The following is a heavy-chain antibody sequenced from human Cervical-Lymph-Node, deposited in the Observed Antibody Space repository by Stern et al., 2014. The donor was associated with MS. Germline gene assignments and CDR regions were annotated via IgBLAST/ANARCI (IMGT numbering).Heavy chain of an antibody. Sequence: DQLVESGGGVVQPGRSLRLSCAATGFNFSSCAMQWVRQAPGKGLEWVAVISHDGSKAYYADSVKGRFTISRDNSKKTLFLQMNSLRPEDTADYYCARDLLWFGEFDWGAMDVWGHGTTVTVSS. V-gene: IGHV3-30-3*01. J-gene: IGHJ6*02. D-gene: IGHD3-10*01. CDR1: GFNFSSCA. CDR2: ISHDGSKA. CDR3: ARDLLWFGEFDWGAMDV.